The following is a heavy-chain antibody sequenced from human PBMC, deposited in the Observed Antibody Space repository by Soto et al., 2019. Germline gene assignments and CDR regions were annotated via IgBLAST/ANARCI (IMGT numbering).Heavy chain of an antibody. Sequence: GGSLRLSCAASGFAFSDAWINWVRQAPGKGLEWVGRIKSKTDGGTTDFAAPVRGRFTISRDDSKNMVYMQMNSLKTEDTAVYYCTTDSYITMILVRFDYWARRTLVTVSS. CDR2: IKSKTDGGTT. CDR3: TTDSYITMILVRFDY. D-gene: IGHD3-22*01. J-gene: IGHJ4*01. V-gene: IGHV3-15*07. CDR1: GFAFSDAW.